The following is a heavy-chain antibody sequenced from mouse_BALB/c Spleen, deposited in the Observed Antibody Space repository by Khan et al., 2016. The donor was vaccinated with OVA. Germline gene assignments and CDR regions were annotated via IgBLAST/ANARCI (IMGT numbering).Heavy chain of an antibody. J-gene: IGHJ3*01. CDR2: VSTYYGYV. V-gene: IGHV1S137*01. Sequence: QVQLQQSGAELVRPGVSVKISCKGSGYTFTDFSMHWVKQSHAKSLEWIGFVSTYYGYVTYNQKFKDTATLTVDKSSSTAYMELARLTSADSAVYYCARRGVWDRFAYGGQGTLVTVSA. D-gene: IGHD4-1*01. CDR1: GYTFTDFS. CDR3: ARRGVWDRFAY.